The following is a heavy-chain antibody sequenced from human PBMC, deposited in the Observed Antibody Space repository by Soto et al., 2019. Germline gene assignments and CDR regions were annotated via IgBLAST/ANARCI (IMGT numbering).Heavy chain of an antibody. CDR1: GFTFSNAW. CDR3: TTFSSPSYYYYYGMDV. CDR2: IKSKTDGGTT. D-gene: IGHD6-6*01. Sequence: EVQLVESGGGLVKPGGSLRLSCAASGFTFSNAWMNWVRQAPGKGLEWVGRIKSKTDGGTTDYAAPVKGRFTISRDDSENTLYLPMNSLKTEDTAVYYCTTFSSPSYYYYYGMDVWGQGTTVTVSS. V-gene: IGHV3-15*07. J-gene: IGHJ6*02.